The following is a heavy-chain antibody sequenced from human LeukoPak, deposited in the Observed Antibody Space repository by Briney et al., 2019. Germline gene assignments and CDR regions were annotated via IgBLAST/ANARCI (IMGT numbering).Heavy chain of an antibody. CDR2: MYFDSGAT. V-gene: IGHV1-2*02. CDR1: GFTFRDYY. J-gene: IGHJ3*02. CDR3: AREGSSASGQDWYAFDI. D-gene: IGHD5-12*01. Sequence: ASVNVSCKASGFTFRDYYVQWVRQVRGQALEWVGWMYFDSGATRYAPKFQGRVTLTGDTSTNTVYMELSGLGSDDTAMYYCAREGSSASGQDWYAFDIWGQEIMVTVSS.